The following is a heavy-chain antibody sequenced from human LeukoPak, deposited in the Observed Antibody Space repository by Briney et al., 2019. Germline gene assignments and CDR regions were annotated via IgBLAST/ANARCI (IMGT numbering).Heavy chain of an antibody. CDR2: IGTAGDT. Sequence: GGSLRLSCAASGFTFSSYDMHWVRQATGKGLEWVSAIGTAGDTYYPGSVKGRFTISRENAKNSLYLQMNSLRAGDTAVYYCARSLRSRDSSSWSGDWYFDLWGRGTLVTVSS. D-gene: IGHD6-13*01. CDR3: ARSLRSRDSSSWSGDWYFDL. V-gene: IGHV3-13*01. CDR1: GFTFSSYD. J-gene: IGHJ2*01.